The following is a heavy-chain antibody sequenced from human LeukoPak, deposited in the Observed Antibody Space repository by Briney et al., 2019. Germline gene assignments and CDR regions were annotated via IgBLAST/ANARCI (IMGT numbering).Heavy chain of an antibody. Sequence: ASVKVSCKASGYTFTSYDINWVRQATGQGLEWMGWISAYNGNTNYAQKLQGRVTMTTDTSTSTAYMELRSLRSDDTAVYYCARVVGAYCGGDCSTGWFDPWGQGTLVTVSS. D-gene: IGHD2-21*02. CDR2: ISAYNGNT. CDR1: GYTFTSYD. CDR3: ARVVGAYCGGDCSTGWFDP. J-gene: IGHJ5*02. V-gene: IGHV1-18*01.